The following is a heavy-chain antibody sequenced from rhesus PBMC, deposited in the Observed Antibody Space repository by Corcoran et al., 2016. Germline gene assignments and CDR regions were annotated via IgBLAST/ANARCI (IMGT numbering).Heavy chain of an antibody. CDR3: ARRGTAVSDRFDV. V-gene: IGHV4-76*01. Sequence: QVQLQESGPGLVKPSETLSLTCAVSGGSISGGYAWRWIRQPPGKGLEWIGKIYGSRGSNNYNPSLKNRVTISKDTSKNQFSLKLSSVTAADTAVYYCARRGTAVSDRFDVWGPGVLVTVSS. D-gene: IGHD1-20*01. J-gene: IGHJ5-1*01. CDR2: IYGSRGSN. CDR1: GGSISGGYA.